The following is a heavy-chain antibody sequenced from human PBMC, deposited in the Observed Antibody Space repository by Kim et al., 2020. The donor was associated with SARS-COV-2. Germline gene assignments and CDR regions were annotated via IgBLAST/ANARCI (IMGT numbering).Heavy chain of an antibody. Sequence: GGSLRLSCTASGFTFGDYAVSWFRQVPGKGLEWVGFIRNTAYGGTTEYAASVKGRFIISRDDSKSIAYLQMNSLKTEDTAVYYCRKEPAGTGYYHYGMDVWGQGTTVTVSS. CDR1: GFTFGDYA. V-gene: IGHV3-49*03. D-gene: IGHD6-13*01. CDR2: IRNTAYGGTT. CDR3: RKEPAGTGYYHYGMDV. J-gene: IGHJ6*02.